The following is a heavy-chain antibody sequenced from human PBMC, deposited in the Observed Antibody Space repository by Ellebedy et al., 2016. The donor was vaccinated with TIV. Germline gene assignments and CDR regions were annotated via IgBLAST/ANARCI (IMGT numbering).Heavy chain of an antibody. Sequence: ASVKVSCXVSGYTLTDLSMHWVRQAPGKGLEWMGGFDPEAGEPMFAPRFQGRITMTEDTSTDTAYMELSSLRSEDTAVYYCARDLGYCNSTRCYRNWFNPWGQGTLVTVSS. CDR3: ARDLGYCNSTRCYRNWFNP. V-gene: IGHV1-24*01. J-gene: IGHJ5*02. D-gene: IGHD2-2*01. CDR1: GYTLTDLS. CDR2: FDPEAGEP.